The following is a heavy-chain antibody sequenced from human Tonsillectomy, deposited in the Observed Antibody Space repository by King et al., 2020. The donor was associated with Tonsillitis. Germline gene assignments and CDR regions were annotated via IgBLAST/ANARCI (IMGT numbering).Heavy chain of an antibody. J-gene: IGHJ2*01. V-gene: IGHV3-66*01. CDR3: ARDRRIWFGDLWYFDL. CDR1: GFTVYNNY. Sequence: VQLVESGGALVQPGRSLRLSCVASGFTVYNNYMSWVRQAPGKGLEWVSVVYGDTDTSYAESVKGRFTISRDNANNTVYLQMSSLRAEDTALYYCARDRRIWFGDLWYFDLWGRGTLVTVSS. D-gene: IGHD3-10*01. CDR2: VYGDTDT.